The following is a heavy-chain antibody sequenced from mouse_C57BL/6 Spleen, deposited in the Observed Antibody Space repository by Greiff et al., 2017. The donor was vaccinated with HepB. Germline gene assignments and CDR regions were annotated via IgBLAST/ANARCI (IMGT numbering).Heavy chain of an antibody. CDR2: INPSTGGT. CDR3: ARGDYGSKG. Sequence: VQLKESGPELVKPGASVKISCKASGYSFTGYYMNWVKQSPEKSLEWIGEINPSTGGTTYNQKFKAKATLTVDKSSSTAYMQLKSLTSEDSAVYYCARGDYGSKGWGQGTSVTVSS. V-gene: IGHV1-42*01. CDR1: GYSFTGYY. J-gene: IGHJ4*01. D-gene: IGHD1-1*01.